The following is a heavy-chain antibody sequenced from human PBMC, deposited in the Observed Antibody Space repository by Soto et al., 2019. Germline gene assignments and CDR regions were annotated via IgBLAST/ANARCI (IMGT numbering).Heavy chain of an antibody. V-gene: IGHV3-15*01. J-gene: IGHJ4*02. CDR2: IKSKTDGGTT. CDR1: GFTFSNAW. D-gene: IGHD3-10*01. Sequence: GGSLRLSCAASGFTFSNAWMSWVRQAPGKGLEWVGRIKSKTDGGTTDYAAPVKGRFTISRDDSKNTLYLQMNSLKTEDTAVYYCTTGGGPDRLMVRGVIDYWGQGTLVTVSS. CDR3: TTGGGPDRLMVRGVIDY.